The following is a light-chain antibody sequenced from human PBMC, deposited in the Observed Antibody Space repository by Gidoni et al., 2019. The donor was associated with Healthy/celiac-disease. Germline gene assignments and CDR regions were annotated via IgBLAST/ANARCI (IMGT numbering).Light chain of an antibody. CDR2: GAS. J-gene: IGKJ3*01. CDR1: QSVSSSY. V-gene: IGKV3-20*01. CDR3: QQYGSSLFT. Sequence: DIVLTQSPGTLSLSPGERATLPCRASQSVSSSYLAWYQQKPGQAPRHLIYGASSRATGIPDRFSGSGSGTDFTLTISRLEPEDFAVYYCQQYGSSLFTFGPGTKVDIK.